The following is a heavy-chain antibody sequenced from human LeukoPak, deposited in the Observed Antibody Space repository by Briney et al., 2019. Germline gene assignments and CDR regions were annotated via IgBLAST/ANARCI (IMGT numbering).Heavy chain of an antibody. J-gene: IGHJ2*01. CDR2: ISSSSCTI. CDR3: ARATYCGGDCYSPYWYFDL. Sequence: GGSLRLSCAASGFTFSDYSMNWVRQAPGKGLEWVSYISSSSCTIFYADSVKGRFTISRDIAKNSLYLQMNSLRAEDTAVYYCARATYCGGDCYSPYWYFDLWGRGTLVTVSS. D-gene: IGHD2-21*02. CDR1: GFTFSDYS. V-gene: IGHV3-48*01.